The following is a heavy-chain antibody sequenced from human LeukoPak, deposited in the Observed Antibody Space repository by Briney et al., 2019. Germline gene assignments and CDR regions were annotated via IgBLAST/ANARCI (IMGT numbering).Heavy chain of an antibody. CDR1: RFTFSSYA. J-gene: IGHJ4*02. CDR3: ARKPRGSSSWYCDY. V-gene: IGHV3-21*01. Sequence: GGSLRLSCAASRFTFSSYAMSWVRQAPGKGLEWVSSISSSSSYIYYADSVKGRFTISRDNAKNSLYLQMNSLRAEDTAVYYCARKPRGSSSWYCDYWGQGTLVTVSS. CDR2: ISSSSSYI. D-gene: IGHD6-13*01.